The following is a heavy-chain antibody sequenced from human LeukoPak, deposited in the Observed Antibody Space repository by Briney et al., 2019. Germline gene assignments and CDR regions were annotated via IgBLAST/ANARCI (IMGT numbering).Heavy chain of an antibody. CDR1: GFNFIDYS. D-gene: IGHD5-12*01. J-gene: IGHJ4*01. V-gene: IGHV3-48*01. CDR3: ARDHRYAFDN. Sequence: GGSLRLSCAASGFNFIDYSMNWVRQAPGKGLEWISYIGISSGNTKYADSVKGRFTISRDKARNSLYLQMNSLRVEDTAMYYCARDHRYAFDNWGHGTLVTVS. CDR2: IGISSGNT.